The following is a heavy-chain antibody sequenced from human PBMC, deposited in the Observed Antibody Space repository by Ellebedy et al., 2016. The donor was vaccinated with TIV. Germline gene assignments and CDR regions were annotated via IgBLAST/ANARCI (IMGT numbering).Heavy chain of an antibody. Sequence: PGGSLRLSCAASGFTFINYALTRVRQAPGKRLAWISTITQTGGSTYYADSVKGRFTISRDNSKNTLYLQMSNLNVEDTAMYFCAKVASGWPRAPFDSWGQGTLIIVSS. CDR3: AKVASGWPRAPFDS. V-gene: IGHV3-23*01. CDR1: GFTFINYA. CDR2: ITQTGGST. D-gene: IGHD6-19*01. J-gene: IGHJ4*02.